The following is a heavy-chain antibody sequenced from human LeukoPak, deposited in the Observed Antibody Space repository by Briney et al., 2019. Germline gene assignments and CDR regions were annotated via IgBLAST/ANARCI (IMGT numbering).Heavy chain of an antibody. D-gene: IGHD4-17*01. CDR1: GFTFSAFW. CDR2: IKQDGSKK. Sequence: PGRSLRLSCAASGFTFSAFWMSWVRQAPGKGLEWVANIKQDGSKKNYVDSVKGRFTISRDNAKNSLYLQLNSLRAEDTAVYYCARDPYGDYVSSSFDFWGQGTLVTVSS. J-gene: IGHJ5*01. V-gene: IGHV3-7*01. CDR3: ARDPYGDYVSSSFDF.